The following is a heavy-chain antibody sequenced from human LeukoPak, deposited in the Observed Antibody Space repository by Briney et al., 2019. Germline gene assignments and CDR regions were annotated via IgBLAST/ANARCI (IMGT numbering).Heavy chain of an antibody. V-gene: IGHV4-59*01. CDR3: ARDILMVGATHYFDY. CDR1: GGSITTYY. Sequence: SETLSLTCTVYGGSITTYYLSWLRQSPGRGLEWIGYIHHSVSPTYNPSLKSRVTISVDTSKNQFSLKVSSVTAADTAVYYCARDILMVGATHYFDYWGQGTLVTASS. J-gene: IGHJ4*02. D-gene: IGHD1-26*01. CDR2: IHHSVSP.